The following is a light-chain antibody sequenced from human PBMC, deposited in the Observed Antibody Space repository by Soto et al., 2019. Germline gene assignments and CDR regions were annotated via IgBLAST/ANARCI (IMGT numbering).Light chain of an antibody. J-gene: IGKJ4*01. V-gene: IGKV3-11*01. CDR1: QSVSSY. Sequence: EIVLTQSPATLSLSPGERATLSCRASQSVSSYLAWYQQKPGQAPRLLIYDASNRATGIPARFSGSGSGTEFTLTISSLEPEDFAVYYCQQRSNWPLTFGVWTKVEIK. CDR3: QQRSNWPLT. CDR2: DAS.